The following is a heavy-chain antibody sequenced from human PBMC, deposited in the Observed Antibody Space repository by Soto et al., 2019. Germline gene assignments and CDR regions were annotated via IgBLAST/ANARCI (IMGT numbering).Heavy chain of an antibody. CDR3: ARDAVDYSSSWNWFDP. Sequence: GGYLRLSCAASGFTSSSYSMNWVRQAPGKGLEWVSSISSSSSYIYYADSVKGRFTISRDNAKNSLYLQMNSLRAEDTAVYYCARDAVDYSSSWNWFDPWGQGTLVTVSS. CDR1: GFTSSSYS. V-gene: IGHV3-21*01. J-gene: IGHJ5*02. CDR2: ISSSSSYI. D-gene: IGHD6-13*01.